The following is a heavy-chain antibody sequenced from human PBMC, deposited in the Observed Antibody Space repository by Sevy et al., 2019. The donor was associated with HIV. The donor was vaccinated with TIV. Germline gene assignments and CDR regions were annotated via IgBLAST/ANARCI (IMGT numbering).Heavy chain of an antibody. V-gene: IGHV1-2*02. CDR2: INPSSGGT. CDR3: ARDRRHYGSGKYYDLPDY. D-gene: IGHD3-10*01. Sequence: ASVKVSCKASGYTFTGFYIHWVRHVPGQWLEWMGWINPSSGGTKYAQKFHDRVTMTRDTSITTAYMELRRLGSDDTAIYYCARDRRHYGSGKYYDLPDYWGQGTLVTVSS. CDR1: GYTFTGFY. J-gene: IGHJ4*02.